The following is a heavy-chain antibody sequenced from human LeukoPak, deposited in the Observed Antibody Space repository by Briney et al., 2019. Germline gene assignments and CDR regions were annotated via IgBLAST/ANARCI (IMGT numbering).Heavy chain of an antibody. CDR3: AREGQLLYVDAFDI. V-gene: IGHV4-59*11. J-gene: IGHJ3*02. Sequence: SETLSLTCTVSGGSISSHYWSWIRQPPGKGLEWIGYIYYSGSTNYNPSLKSRVTISVDTSKNQFSLKLSSVTAADTAVYYCAREGQLLYVDAFDIWGQGTMVTVSS. CDR1: GGSISSHY. CDR2: IYYSGST. D-gene: IGHD2-2*02.